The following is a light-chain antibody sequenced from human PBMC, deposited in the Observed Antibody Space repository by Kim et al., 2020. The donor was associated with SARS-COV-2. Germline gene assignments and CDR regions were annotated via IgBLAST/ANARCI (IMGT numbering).Light chain of an antibody. CDR1: QSVGSSY. CDR2: AAS. V-gene: IGKV3-20*01. Sequence: EIVLTQSPGSLSLSPGERATLSCRASQSVGSSYLAWYQQKPGQAPRLLIYAASTRATGIPDRFSGSGSGTDVTLTISRLEPEDSAVYYCHQYGSSPPYTFGQGTKLEIK. CDR3: HQYGSSPPYT. J-gene: IGKJ2*01.